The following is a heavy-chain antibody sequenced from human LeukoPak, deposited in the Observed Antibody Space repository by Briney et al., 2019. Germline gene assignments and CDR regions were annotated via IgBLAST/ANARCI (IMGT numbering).Heavy chain of an antibody. CDR2: INHSGST. D-gene: IGHD6-6*01. J-gene: IGHJ6*03. CDR1: GGSFSGYY. V-gene: IGHV4-34*01. Sequence: PSETLSLTCAVYGGSFSGYYWSWIRQPPGKGLEWIGEINHSGSTNYNPSLKSRVTISVDTSKNQFSLKLSSVTAADTAVYYCARGLDVRIAARPGYYYYYMDVWGKGTTVTVSS. CDR3: ARGLDVRIAARPGYYYYYMDV.